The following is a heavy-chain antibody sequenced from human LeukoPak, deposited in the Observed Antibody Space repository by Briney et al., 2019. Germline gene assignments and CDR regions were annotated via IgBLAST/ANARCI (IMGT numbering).Heavy chain of an antibody. J-gene: IGHJ2*01. D-gene: IGHD3-3*01. V-gene: IGHV3-53*01. CDR1: GFTFTNYA. Sequence: GGSLRLSCTASGFTFTNYAMSWVRQAPGKGLEWVSVIYSGGSTYYADSVKGRFTISRDNSKNTLYLQMNSLRAEDTAVYYCARVKGGKYYDFWSGYWYFDLWGRGTLVTVSS. CDR2: IYSGGST. CDR3: ARVKGGKYYDFWSGYWYFDL.